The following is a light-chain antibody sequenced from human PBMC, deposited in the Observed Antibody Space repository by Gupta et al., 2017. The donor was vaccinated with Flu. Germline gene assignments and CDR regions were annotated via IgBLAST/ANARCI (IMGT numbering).Light chain of an antibody. Sequence: DIQMTQSPASLAASVGDRVTITCRASQGIGDDLGWYQQKPGKAPKRLIYGASRLPSGVPSRFSGSGSGTKFTLTISSLQPEDFATYYCRQQNNSPWTFGQGTKVEIK. CDR2: GAS. J-gene: IGKJ1*01. CDR1: QGIGDD. CDR3: RQQNNSPWT. V-gene: IGKV1-17*01.